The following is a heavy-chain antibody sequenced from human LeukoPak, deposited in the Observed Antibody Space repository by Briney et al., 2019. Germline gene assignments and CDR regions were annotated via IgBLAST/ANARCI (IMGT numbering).Heavy chain of an antibody. CDR2: ISYDGSNE. J-gene: IGHJ4*02. CDR3: ARDKGTAYISSFDY. D-gene: IGHD1-1*01. V-gene: IGHV3-30*04. Sequence: QPGGSLRFSCAASGFTFSSSVMDWVGQGPGNGLEWVAIISYDGSNEYYADSVKGRFTISRDTTKTTLYLQMNILRAPDTAVYYCARDKGTAYISSFDYWGQGTLVTVSS. CDR1: GFTFSSSV.